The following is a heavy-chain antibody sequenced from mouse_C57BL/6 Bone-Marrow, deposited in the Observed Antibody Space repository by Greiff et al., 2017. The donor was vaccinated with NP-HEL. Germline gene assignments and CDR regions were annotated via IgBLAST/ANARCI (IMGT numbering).Heavy chain of an antibody. CDR1: GYAFSSYW. D-gene: IGHD1-1*01. CDR3: ARRGSSYDWYFDV. CDR2: IYPGDGDT. J-gene: IGHJ1*03. V-gene: IGHV1-80*01. Sequence: ESGAELVKPGASVKISCKASGYAFSSYWMNWVKQRPGKGLEWIGQIYPGDGDTNYNGKFKGKATLTADKSSSTAYMQLSSLTSEDSAVYVCARRGSSYDWYFDVWGTGTTVTVSS.